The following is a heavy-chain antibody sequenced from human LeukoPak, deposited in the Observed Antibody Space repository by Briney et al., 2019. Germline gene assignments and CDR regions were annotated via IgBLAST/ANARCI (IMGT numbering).Heavy chain of an antibody. D-gene: IGHD1-26*01. CDR1: GGSISSSISY. CDR3: ARRIVGVIDAFDY. CDR2: IYYSGST. Sequence: PSETLSLTCTVSGGSISSSISYWGWIRQPPGKGLEWTATIYYSGSTYYSPSLKSRVTISVDTSKNQFSLKVASMTAADTAVYYCARRIVGVIDAFDYWGQGALVTVSS. J-gene: IGHJ4*02. V-gene: IGHV4-39*01.